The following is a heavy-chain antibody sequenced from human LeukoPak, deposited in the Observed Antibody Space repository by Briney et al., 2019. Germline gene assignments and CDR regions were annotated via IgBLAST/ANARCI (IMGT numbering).Heavy chain of an antibody. V-gene: IGHV3-30*02. CDR3: AKVCYYGSGSYYNRPCFDY. CDR1: GFTFSSYG. D-gene: IGHD3-10*01. J-gene: IGHJ4*02. Sequence: GGSLRLSCAASGFTFSSYGMHWVRQAPGKGLEWVAFIRYDGSNKYYADSVKGRFTISRDNSKNTLYLQMNSLRAEDTAVYYCAKVCYYGSGSYYNRPCFDYWGQGTLVTVSS. CDR2: IRYDGSNK.